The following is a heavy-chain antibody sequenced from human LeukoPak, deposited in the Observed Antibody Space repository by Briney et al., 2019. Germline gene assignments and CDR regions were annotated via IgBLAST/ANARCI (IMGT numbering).Heavy chain of an antibody. D-gene: IGHD6-19*01. Sequence: GGSLRLSCAASGFTFDDYGLSWVRQAPGKGLEWVSGITWNGGRTGYTDSVKGRFTISRDNAKKSLYLQMNSLRAEDTALYYCARDPSGIAVAAHFDYWGRGTLVTVSS. J-gene: IGHJ4*02. CDR1: GFTFDDYG. CDR3: ARDPSGIAVAAHFDY. V-gene: IGHV3-20*04. CDR2: ITWNGGRT.